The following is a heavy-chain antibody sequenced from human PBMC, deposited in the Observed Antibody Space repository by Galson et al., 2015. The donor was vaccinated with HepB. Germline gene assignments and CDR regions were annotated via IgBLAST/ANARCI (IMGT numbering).Heavy chain of an antibody. V-gene: IGHV3-30*04. CDR2: ISYDGSNK. D-gene: IGHD2-15*01. CDR1: GFTFSSYA. Sequence: SLRLSCAASGFTFSSYAMHWVRQAPGKGLEWVAVISYDGSNKYYADSVKGRFTISRDNSKNTLYLQMNSLRAEDAAVYYCARDWGDIVVVVAASHFDYWGQGTLVTVSS. CDR3: ARDWGDIVVVVAASHFDY. J-gene: IGHJ4*02.